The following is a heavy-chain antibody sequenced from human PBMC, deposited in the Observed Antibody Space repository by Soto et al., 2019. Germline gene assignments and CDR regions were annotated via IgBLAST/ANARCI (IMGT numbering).Heavy chain of an antibody. CDR2: ISGSGGST. CDR1: GFTFSSYA. J-gene: IGHJ4*02. V-gene: IGHV3-23*01. D-gene: IGHD2-15*01. CDR3: ATGAASIVVVVAATLFDY. Sequence: EVQLLESGGGLVQPGGSLRLSCAASGFTFSSYAMSWVRQAPGKGLEWVSAISGSGGSTYYADSVKGQFTISRDNSKNTLYLQMNSLRAEDTAVYYCATGAASIVVVVAATLFDYWGQGTLVTVSS.